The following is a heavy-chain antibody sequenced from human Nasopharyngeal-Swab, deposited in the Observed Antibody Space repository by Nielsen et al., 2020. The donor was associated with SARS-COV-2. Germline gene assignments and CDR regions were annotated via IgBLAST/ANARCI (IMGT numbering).Heavy chain of an antibody. CDR2: INPSAGST. CDR1: GYTFTSYY. V-gene: IGHV1-46*01. Sequence: ASVKVSCKASGYTFTSYYIHWVRQAPGQGLEWMGIINPSAGSTSYAQKFQGRVTMTRDTSTSTVSMELSSLRSEDTAVYYCARGGDPREVVAATDCFDPWGQGTLVTVSS. J-gene: IGHJ5*02. D-gene: IGHD2-15*01. CDR3: ARGGDPREVVAATDCFDP.